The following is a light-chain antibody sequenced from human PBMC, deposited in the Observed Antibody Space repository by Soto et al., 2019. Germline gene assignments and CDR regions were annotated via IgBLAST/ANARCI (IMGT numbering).Light chain of an antibody. V-gene: IGKV1-6*01. Sequence: AIQMTQSPSSLSASVGDRVTITCRASQGIKNDLGWYQQKPGKAPKLLIYAASTLQSGVPSRFSGSGSGTDFTLTISSLQPEDFATYYCLQDHNYPLTFGQETKVEIK. J-gene: IGKJ1*01. CDR2: AAS. CDR3: LQDHNYPLT. CDR1: QGIKND.